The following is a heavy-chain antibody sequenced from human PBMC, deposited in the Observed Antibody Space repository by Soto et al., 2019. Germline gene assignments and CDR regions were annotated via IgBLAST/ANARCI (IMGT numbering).Heavy chain of an antibody. CDR2: IRGDLVTT. CDR1: GFTFSDHA. D-gene: IGHD1-26*01. J-gene: IGHJ4*02. CDR3: VKEGKMGVEGFDF. V-gene: IGHV3-23*01. Sequence: EVHLLESGGDLVQPGGSLRLSCATSGFTFSDHAMHWVRQAPGEGLEWVSGIRGDLVTTPYADSVKGRFTISRDNSKNTLYLQMNSLRAEDTDIYYCVKEGKMGVEGFDFWGQGTLVTVSS.